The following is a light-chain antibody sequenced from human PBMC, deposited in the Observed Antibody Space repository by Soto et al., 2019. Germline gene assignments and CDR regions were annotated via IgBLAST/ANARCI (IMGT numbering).Light chain of an antibody. V-gene: IGLV2-14*01. CDR1: SSDVGGYNY. J-gene: IGLJ2*01. CDR3: SSYTISSPHVV. CDR2: DVS. Sequence: QSALTQPASVSGSPGQSITISCTGTSSDVGGYNYVSWYQQHPGKATKLMIYDVSNRPSGVSNRFSGSKSGNTASLNISGLQAEDEADYYCSSYTISSPHVVFGGGTKLTVL.